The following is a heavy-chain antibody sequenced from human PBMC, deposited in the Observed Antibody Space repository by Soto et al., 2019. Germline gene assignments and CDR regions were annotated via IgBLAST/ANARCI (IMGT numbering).Heavy chain of an antibody. J-gene: IGHJ5*02. CDR1: GFTFSSYA. D-gene: IGHD1-1*01. CDR3: AGRRYRVSSGNWFDP. Sequence: GSLILSCAASGFTFSSYAMSWVRQAAGKGLEWVSAISGSGGSTYYADSVKGRFTISRDNSKNTLYLQMNSLRAEDTAVYYCAGRRYRVSSGNWFDPWGQGTLVTVSS. CDR2: ISGSGGST. V-gene: IGHV3-23*01.